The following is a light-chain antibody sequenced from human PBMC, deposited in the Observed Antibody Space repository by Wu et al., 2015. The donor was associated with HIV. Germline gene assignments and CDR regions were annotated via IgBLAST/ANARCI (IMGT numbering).Light chain of an antibody. J-gene: IGKJ2*01. Sequence: EIVLTQSPGALSLSPGERATLSCRASQSVSTTSLAWYQQKPGQAPRLLIYGASSRATGIPVRFSGSGSGTDFTLTISRLESEDFAVYYCQQYDNSPPSYTFGQGTNLEIK. V-gene: IGKV3-20*01. CDR1: QSVSTTS. CDR2: GAS. CDR3: QQYDNSPPSYT.